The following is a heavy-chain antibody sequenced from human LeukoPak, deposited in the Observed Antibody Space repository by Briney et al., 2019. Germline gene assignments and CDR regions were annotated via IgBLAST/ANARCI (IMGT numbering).Heavy chain of an antibody. CDR2: ISAYNGNA. J-gene: IGHJ3*02. Sequence: ASVKVSCKAPGYTFTSYGISWVRQAPGQGLEWMGWISAYNGNANYAHKLQGRVTMTTDTSTSTAYMELRSLRSDHTAVYYCARVYYCDSSGWGDNDAFDIWGQGTMVTVSS. CDR1: GYTFTSYG. D-gene: IGHD3-22*01. V-gene: IGHV1-18*01. CDR3: ARVYYCDSSGWGDNDAFDI.